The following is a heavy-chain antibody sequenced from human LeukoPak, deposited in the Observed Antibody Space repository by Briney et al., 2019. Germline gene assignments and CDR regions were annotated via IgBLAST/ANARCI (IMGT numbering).Heavy chain of an antibody. Sequence: KPSETLSLTCTVSGYSISSGYYWGWIRQPPGKGLEWIGSIYHSGSTYYNPSLKSRVTTSVDTSKNQFSLKLSSVTAADTAVYYCARVLYSSGWFDAFDIWGQGTMVTVSS. V-gene: IGHV4-38-2*02. CDR3: ARVLYSSGWFDAFDI. CDR1: GYSISSGYY. CDR2: IYHSGST. J-gene: IGHJ3*02. D-gene: IGHD6-19*01.